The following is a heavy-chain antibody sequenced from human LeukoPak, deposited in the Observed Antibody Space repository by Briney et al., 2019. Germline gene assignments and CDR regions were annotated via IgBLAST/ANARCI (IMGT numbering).Heavy chain of an antibody. V-gene: IGHV3-7*03. J-gene: IGHJ6*02. Sequence: GGSLRLSCAASGFIFSDYWMSWVRQAPGKGPEWLTNIKEDESEKYYVDSVKGRFTISRDNAKNSLYLQMNSLRAEDTALYYCAKQGSYSGSYSYYYGMDVWGQGTTVTVSS. CDR1: GFIFSDYW. D-gene: IGHD1-26*01. CDR2: IKEDESEK. CDR3: AKQGSYSGSYSYYYGMDV.